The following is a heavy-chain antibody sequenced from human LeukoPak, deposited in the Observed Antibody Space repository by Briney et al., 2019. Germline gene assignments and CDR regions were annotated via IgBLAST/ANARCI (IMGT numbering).Heavy chain of an antibody. J-gene: IGHJ5*02. CDR1: GVSFSGYY. CDR2: INHSGST. D-gene: IGHD6-19*01. V-gene: IGHV4-34*01. Sequence: SETLSLTCAVYGVSFSGYYWRWIRQPPGKGLEWVGEINHSGSTSYNPSLKRRVTISVDASENQFSLQLSSVTAADTAVYYSARSLYASSNNWFDPWGQGTLVTVSS. CDR3: ARSLYASSNNWFDP.